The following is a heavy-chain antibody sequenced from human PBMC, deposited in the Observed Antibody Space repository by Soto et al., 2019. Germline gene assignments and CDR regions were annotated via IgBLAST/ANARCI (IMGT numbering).Heavy chain of an antibody. D-gene: IGHD6-19*01. CDR1: GFTFSSYA. Sequence: GGSLRLSCAASGFTFSSYAMSWVRQAPGKGLEWVSAISSSGVTTYYADSVKGRFIISRDNSKNTLYLQMNSLRAEDTAVYYCAKPGYLEQWLVRGYFDYWGQGTLVTVSS. J-gene: IGHJ4*02. CDR3: AKPGYLEQWLVRGYFDY. V-gene: IGHV3-23*01. CDR2: ISSSGVTT.